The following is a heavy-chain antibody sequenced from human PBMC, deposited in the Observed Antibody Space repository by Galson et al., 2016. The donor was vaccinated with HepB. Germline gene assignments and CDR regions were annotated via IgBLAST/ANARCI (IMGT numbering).Heavy chain of an antibody. D-gene: IGHD3-10*01. CDR3: ARWFGQYYFDF. V-gene: IGHV2-5*02. Sequence: PALVKPTQTLTLTCTLSGFSLSPSGVGVAWIRQPPGKALEWLALSYWDDDKCYSPSLKSSRTITKDTSKNQVVLTMTNMNHVDTGTYYCARWFGQYYFDFWGQGTLVNVSS. CDR2: SYWDDDK. CDR1: GFSLSPSGVG. J-gene: IGHJ4*02.